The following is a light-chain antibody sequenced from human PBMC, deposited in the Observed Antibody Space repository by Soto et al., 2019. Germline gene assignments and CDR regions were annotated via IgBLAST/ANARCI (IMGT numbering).Light chain of an antibody. V-gene: IGKV1-5*01. CDR1: QSISSW. J-gene: IGKJ2*01. CDR2: DAS. CDR3: QQYNSYSPT. Sequence: DIQMTQSPSTLSASVGDRVTITCRASQSISSWLAWYQQKSGKAPKLLIYDASSLESGVPSRFSGSGSGTEFTLTISSLQPDGFATYYCQQYNSYSPTFGQGTKLEIK.